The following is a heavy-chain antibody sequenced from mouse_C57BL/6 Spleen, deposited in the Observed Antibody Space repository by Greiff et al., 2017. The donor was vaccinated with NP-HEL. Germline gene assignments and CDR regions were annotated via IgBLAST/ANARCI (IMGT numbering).Heavy chain of an antibody. CDR1: GYTFTDYE. J-gene: IGHJ2*01. Sequence: QVQLKESGAELVRPGASVTLSCKASGYTFTDYEMHWVQQTPVHGLEWIGAIDPETGGTAYNQKFKGKAILTADKSSSTAYMELRSLTSEDSAVYYCTPYSYGSSYYFDYWGQGTTLTVSS. CDR2: IDPETGGT. V-gene: IGHV1-15*01. CDR3: TPYSYGSSYYFDY. D-gene: IGHD1-1*01.